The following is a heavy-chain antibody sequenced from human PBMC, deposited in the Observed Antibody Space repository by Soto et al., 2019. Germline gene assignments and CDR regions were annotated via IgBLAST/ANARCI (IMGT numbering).Heavy chain of an antibody. CDR3: AKDPRSDPWFDP. D-gene: IGHD2-15*01. V-gene: IGHV3-23*01. J-gene: IGHJ5*02. CDR2: ISGSGGST. CDR1: GFTFSSYA. Sequence: GGSLRLSCAASGFTFSSYAMSWVRQAPGKGLEWVSAISGSGGSTYYADSVKGRFTISRDNSKNTLYLQMNSPRAEDTAVYYCAKDPRSDPWFDPWAQGTLVPVSS.